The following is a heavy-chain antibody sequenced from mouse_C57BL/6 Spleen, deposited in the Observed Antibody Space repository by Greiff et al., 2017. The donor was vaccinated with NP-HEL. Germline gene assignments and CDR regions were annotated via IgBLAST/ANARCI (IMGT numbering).Heavy chain of an antibody. Sequence: EVKLMESGGGLVKPGGSLKLSCAASGFTFSDYGMHWVRQAPEKGLEWVAYISSGSSTIYYADTVKGRFTISRDNAKNTLFLQMTSLRSEDTAMYYCARAYGSRWYFDVWGTGTTVTVSS. J-gene: IGHJ1*03. CDR3: ARAYGSRWYFDV. V-gene: IGHV5-17*01. CDR1: GFTFSDYG. D-gene: IGHD1-1*01. CDR2: ISSGSSTI.